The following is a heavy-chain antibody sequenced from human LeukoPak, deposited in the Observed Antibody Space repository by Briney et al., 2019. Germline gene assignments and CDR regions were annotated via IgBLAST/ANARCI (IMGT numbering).Heavy chain of an antibody. D-gene: IGHD2-2*01. CDR1: GGSISSYY. J-gene: IGHJ3*02. Sequence: PSETLSLTCTVSGGSISSYYWSWIRQPPGKGLEWIGYIYYSGSTNYTPSLKSRVTISINTSKNQFSLRLSSVTAADTAVYYCAGATSREAFDIWGQGTRVTVSS. CDR3: AGATSREAFDI. CDR2: IYYSGST. V-gene: IGHV4-59*01.